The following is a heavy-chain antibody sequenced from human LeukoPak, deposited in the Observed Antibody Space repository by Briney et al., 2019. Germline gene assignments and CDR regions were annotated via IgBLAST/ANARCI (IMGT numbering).Heavy chain of an antibody. CDR2: MNPNSGNT. J-gene: IGHJ6*03. CDR3: ARTVGYYYDSSGYPTYYYYYYMDV. CDR1: GYTFTSYD. D-gene: IGHD3-22*01. V-gene: IGHV1-8*03. Sequence: GAPVKVSCKASGYTFTSYDINWVRQATGQGLEWMGWMNPNSGNTGYAQKFQGRVTITRNTSISTAYMELSSLRSEDTAVYYCARTVGYYYDSSGYPTYYYYYYMDVWGKGTTVTVSS.